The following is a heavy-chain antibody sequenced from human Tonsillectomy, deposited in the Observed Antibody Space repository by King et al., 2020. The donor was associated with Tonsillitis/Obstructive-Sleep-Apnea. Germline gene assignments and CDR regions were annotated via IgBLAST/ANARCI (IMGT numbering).Heavy chain of an antibody. CDR2: IYYSGTT. J-gene: IGHJ4*02. V-gene: IGHV4-31*03. CDR1: VGSISSGGYY. CDR3: ARGDDYDNYLDC. Sequence: VQLQESGPGLVKPSHTLSLTCTVSVGSISSGGYYWSWIRQHPGKGLEWIGYIYYSGTTYDNPSLKNRVTMSVDTSKNQFSLKLSSATAADTAVYYCARGDDYDNYLDCWGQGTLVTVSS. D-gene: IGHD4-17*01.